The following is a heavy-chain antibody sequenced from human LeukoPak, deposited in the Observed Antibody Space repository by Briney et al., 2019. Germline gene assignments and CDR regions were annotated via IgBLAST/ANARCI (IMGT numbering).Heavy chain of an antibody. D-gene: IGHD6-6*01. Sequence: SETLSLTCAVYGGSFSGYYWSWIRQPPGKGLEWIGEINHSGSTNYNPSLKSRVTISVDTSKNQFSLKLSSVTAADTAVYYCARRLMAARPVAFDYWGQGTLVTVSS. CDR1: GGSFSGYY. CDR3: ARRLMAARPVAFDY. V-gene: IGHV4-34*01. CDR2: INHSGST. J-gene: IGHJ4*02.